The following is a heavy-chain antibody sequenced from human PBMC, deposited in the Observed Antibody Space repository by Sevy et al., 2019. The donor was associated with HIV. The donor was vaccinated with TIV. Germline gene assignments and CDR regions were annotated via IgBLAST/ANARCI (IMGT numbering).Heavy chain of an antibody. CDR3: TSGLGMTPVYYFDS. Sequence: GGSLRLSCTASGFTFGDYAMSWFRQAPGKGLEWVGFIRGKAYGGTTEYAASVKGRFTISRDDSKSIAYLQINSLKTEDTAVYYCTSGLGMTPVYYFDSWGQGTLVTVSS. CDR2: IRGKAYGGTT. CDR1: GFTFGDYA. J-gene: IGHJ4*02. D-gene: IGHD3-16*01. V-gene: IGHV3-49*03.